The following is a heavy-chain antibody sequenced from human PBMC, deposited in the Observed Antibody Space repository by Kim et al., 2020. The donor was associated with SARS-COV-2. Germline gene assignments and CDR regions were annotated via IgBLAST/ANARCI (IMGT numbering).Heavy chain of an antibody. V-gene: IGHV1-69*01. CDR3: ARGANCSSTSCDGWFDP. J-gene: IGHJ5*02. D-gene: IGHD2-2*01. Sequence: FQGRVTITVDESTSTAYMELSSLSPEDTAVYYCARGANCSSTSCDGWFDPWGQGTLVTVSS.